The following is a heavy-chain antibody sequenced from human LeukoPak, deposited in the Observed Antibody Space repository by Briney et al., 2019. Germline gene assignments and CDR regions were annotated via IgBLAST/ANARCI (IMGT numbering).Heavy chain of an antibody. J-gene: IGHJ6*03. D-gene: IGHD3-10*01. CDR3: ARTGRRLITMVRGVIRTYYMDV. Sequence: SETLSLTCTVSGGSISSSSYYWGWIRQPPGKGLEWIGEINHSGSTNYNPSLKSRVTVSVDTSKNQFSLKLSSVTAADTAVYYCARTGRRLITMVRGVIRTYYMDVWGKGTTVTISS. CDR1: GGSISSSSYY. V-gene: IGHV4-39*07. CDR2: INHSGST.